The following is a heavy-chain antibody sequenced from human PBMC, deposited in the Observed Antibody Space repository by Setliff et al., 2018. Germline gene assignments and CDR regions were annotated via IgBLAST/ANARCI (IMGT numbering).Heavy chain of an antibody. CDR2: IKEDGSEK. V-gene: IGHV3-7*01. CDR1: GFTFSSYG. Sequence: PGGSLRLSCAASGFTFSSYGMHWVRQAPGKGLEWVANIKEDGSEKYYVDSVKGRFTISRDNAKNSLYLQMNSLRAEDTAVYYCARTDYYYDSSGYDYWGQGTLVTVSS. D-gene: IGHD3-22*01. CDR3: ARTDYYYDSSGYDY. J-gene: IGHJ4*02.